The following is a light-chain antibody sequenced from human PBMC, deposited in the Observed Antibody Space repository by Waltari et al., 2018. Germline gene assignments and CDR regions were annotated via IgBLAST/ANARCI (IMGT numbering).Light chain of an antibody. Sequence: QSALTQPASVSGSPGQSITISCTGTSSDVENSHLVSCYQQHPDKAPKLMSFEVSPRPSGVPARFSGSRSGNSASLTIAGLQADDEADYYCCSYAGRSTWVFGGGTKLTVL. V-gene: IGLV2-23*02. CDR3: CSYAGRSTWV. CDR2: EVS. J-gene: IGLJ3*02. CDR1: SSDVENSHL.